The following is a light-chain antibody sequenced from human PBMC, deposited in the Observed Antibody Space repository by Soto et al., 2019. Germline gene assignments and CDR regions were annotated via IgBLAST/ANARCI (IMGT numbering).Light chain of an antibody. Sequence: QSVLTQPPSASGTPGQRVTISCSGGNSNIGSNYVYWYQQFPGTAPKLLIYRNNERPSGVPDRFSGSKSGTSASLAINGLRSEDEADYYCAAWDDNLSGRLFGGETQLTVL. CDR3: AAWDDNLSGRL. CDR1: NSNIGSNY. CDR2: RNN. J-gene: IGLJ3*02. V-gene: IGLV1-47*01.